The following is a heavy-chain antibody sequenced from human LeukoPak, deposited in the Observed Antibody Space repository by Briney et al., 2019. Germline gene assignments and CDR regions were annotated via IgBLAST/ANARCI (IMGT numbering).Heavy chain of an antibody. V-gene: IGHV1-69*01. CDR2: IIPIFGTA. CDR1: GGTFSSYA. D-gene: IGHD2-8*01. J-gene: IGHJ5*02. Sequence: SVKVSCKASGGTFSSYAISWVRQAPGQGLEWMGGIIPIFGTANYAQKFQGRVTITADESTSTAYMELSSLRSEDTAVYYCARDKGLMVYAPPLFWFDPWGQGTLVTVSS. CDR3: ARDKGLMVYAPPLFWFDP.